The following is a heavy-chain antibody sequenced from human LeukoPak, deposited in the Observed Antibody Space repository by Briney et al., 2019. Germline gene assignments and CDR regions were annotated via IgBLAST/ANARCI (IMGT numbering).Heavy chain of an antibody. J-gene: IGHJ4*02. CDR3: RYYDNSGYPRDY. V-gene: IGHV3-74*01. CDR2: INSDGSST. D-gene: IGHD3-22*01. CDR1: GFTFSSYW. Sequence: GGSLRLSCAASGFTFSSYWMHWVRQAPGKGLVWVSRINSDGSSTSYADSVKGRFTISRDNAKNTLYLQMNSLRAEDTAVYYCRYYDNSGYPRDYWGQGTLVTVSS.